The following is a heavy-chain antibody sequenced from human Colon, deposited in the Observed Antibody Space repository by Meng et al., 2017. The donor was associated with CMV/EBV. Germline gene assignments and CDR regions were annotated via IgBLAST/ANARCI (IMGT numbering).Heavy chain of an antibody. CDR3: ARSINYYVEV. CDR1: GGSLGGGYW. D-gene: IGHD3-10*01. CDR2: ISDTGST. J-gene: IGHJ6*03. Sequence: LTWAVAGGSLGGGYWGTWVRQSPGGGREWIGEISDTGSTNYNPSLKSRVTISVDKSKNQFSLNLSSVTAADTAIYYCARSINYYVEVWGQGTTVTVSS. V-gene: IGHV4-4*02.